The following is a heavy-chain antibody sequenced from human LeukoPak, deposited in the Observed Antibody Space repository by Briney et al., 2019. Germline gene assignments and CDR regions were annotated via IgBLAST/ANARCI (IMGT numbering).Heavy chain of an antibody. CDR2: IKQDGSEK. Sequence: GGSLRLSCAASGFTFSSYDMTWVRQAPGKGLEWVANIKQDGSEKYYVDSVKGRFTISRDNAKNSLYLQMNSLRAEDTAVYYCASPGDSSSWYSLVWGQGTLVTVSS. V-gene: IGHV3-7*01. J-gene: IGHJ4*02. D-gene: IGHD6-13*01. CDR3: ASPGDSSSWYSLV. CDR1: GFTFSSYD.